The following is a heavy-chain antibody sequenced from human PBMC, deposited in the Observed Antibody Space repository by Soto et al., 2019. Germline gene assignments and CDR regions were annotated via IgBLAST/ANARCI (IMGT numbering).Heavy chain of an antibody. V-gene: IGHV3-23*01. J-gene: IGHJ4*02. CDR1: GFTFSSYA. Sequence: GGSLRLSCAAAGFTFSSYAMGWVRQGPGKGLEWVAVVSIGGSTHYAGSVRGRFTISRDNSKNTLPLQMNSLTAEDTAVYFCAKRRGAGGHFDYWGQGALVTVSS. CDR3: AKRRGAGGHFDY. D-gene: IGHD2-15*01. CDR2: VSIGGST.